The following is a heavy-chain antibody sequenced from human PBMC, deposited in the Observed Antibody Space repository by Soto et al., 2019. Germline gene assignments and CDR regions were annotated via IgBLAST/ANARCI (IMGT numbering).Heavy chain of an antibody. CDR2: IYYSGST. Sequence: PSETLCLTYTVSCGSIGSRGYYWGWIRKPPGKGLEWIGSIYYSGSTYYNPSLKSRVTISVDTSKNQFSLKLSSVTAADTAVYYCARTQPSWTYYYYGMDVWGQGTTVTVSS. J-gene: IGHJ6*02. CDR3: ARTQPSWTYYYYGMDV. V-gene: IGHV4-39*01. CDR1: CGSIGSRGYY. D-gene: IGHD2-2*01.